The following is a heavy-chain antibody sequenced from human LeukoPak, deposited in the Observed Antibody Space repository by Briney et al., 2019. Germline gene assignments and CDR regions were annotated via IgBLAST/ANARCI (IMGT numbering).Heavy chain of an antibody. Sequence: GGSLRLSCVASRFTASKNHMNWVRQAPGKGLEWVSVIYNGDNTYYADSVQGRFTISKDNSKKTLYLQMNSLRPEDTAVYFCARASRWLAFDNWGQGTLVTVSS. V-gene: IGHV3-66*01. J-gene: IGHJ4*02. CDR1: RFTASKNH. CDR2: IYNGDNT. CDR3: ARASRWLAFDN. D-gene: IGHD6-19*01.